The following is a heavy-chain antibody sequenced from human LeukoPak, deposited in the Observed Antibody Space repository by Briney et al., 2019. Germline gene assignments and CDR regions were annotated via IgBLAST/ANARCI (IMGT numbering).Heavy chain of an antibody. CDR1: GFTFSNYW. J-gene: IGHJ4*02. CDR2: IKQDGGEK. CDR3: AKDRLGATTSRPLDY. V-gene: IGHV3-7*01. Sequence: GGSLRLSCAASGFTFSNYWMYWVRQAPGKGLEWVANIKQDGGEKHYLDSAEGRFTISRDNSKNTLYLQMNSLRAEDTAVYYCAKDRLGATTSRPLDYWGQGTLVTVSS. D-gene: IGHD1-26*01.